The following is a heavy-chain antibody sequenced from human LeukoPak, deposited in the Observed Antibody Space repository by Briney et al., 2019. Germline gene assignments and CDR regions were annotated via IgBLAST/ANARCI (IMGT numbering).Heavy chain of an antibody. CDR3: AGMTTVTIPTGAFDI. V-gene: IGHV4-30-2*01. D-gene: IGHD4-17*01. Sequence: PSETLSLTCAVSGGSISSGGYSWSWIRQPPGKGLQWIGYIYHSGSTHYNPAPQSRVTISVDRSNTQYSLKLSSVPAADTAGYYCAGMTTVTIPTGAFDIWGQGTMVTVSS. J-gene: IGHJ3*02. CDR2: IYHSGST. CDR1: GGSISSGGYS.